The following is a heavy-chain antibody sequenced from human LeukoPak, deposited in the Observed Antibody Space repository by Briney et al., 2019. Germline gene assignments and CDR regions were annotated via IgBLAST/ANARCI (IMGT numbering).Heavy chain of an antibody. D-gene: IGHD3-10*01. CDR3: ARDPLWFGVPLDY. V-gene: IGHV3-7*01. J-gene: IGHJ4*02. Sequence: GGSLRLSCAASGFTFSSYWMSWVRQAPGKGLEWVANIKQDGSEKYYVDSVKGRFTISRDNAKNSLYLQLNSLRAEDTAVYYCARDPLWFGVPLDYWGQGTLVTVSS. CDR2: IKQDGSEK. CDR1: GFTFSSYW.